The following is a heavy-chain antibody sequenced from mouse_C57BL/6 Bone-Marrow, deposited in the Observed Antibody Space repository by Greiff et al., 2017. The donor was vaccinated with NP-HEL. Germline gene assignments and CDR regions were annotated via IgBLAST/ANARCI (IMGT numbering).Heavy chain of an antibody. J-gene: IGHJ2*01. CDR1: GYTFTSYW. D-gene: IGHD1-1*01. CDR3: AIGDSYYGPFDY. V-gene: IGHV1-74*01. CDR2: IHPSDSDT. Sequence: VQLQQPGAELVKPGASVKVSCKASGYTFTSYWMHWVKQRPGQGLEWIGRIHPSDSDTNYNQKFKGKATLTVDKSSSTAYMQLSSLTSEDSAVDYWAIGDSYYGPFDYWGQGTTLTVSS.